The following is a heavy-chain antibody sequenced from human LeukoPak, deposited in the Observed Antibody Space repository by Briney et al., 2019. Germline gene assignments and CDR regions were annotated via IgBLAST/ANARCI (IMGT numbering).Heavy chain of an antibody. D-gene: IGHD3-16*02. J-gene: IGHJ4*02. Sequence: PGGSLRLSCAASGFTFSSYWMHWVRQAPGKGLVWVSRINSDGSSTSYADSVKGRFTISRDNAKNTLYLQMNSLRAEDTAVYYCVRESFSFCYDYWGQGTLVTVSS. V-gene: IGHV3-74*01. CDR1: GFTFSSYW. CDR3: VRESFSFCYDY. CDR2: INSDGSST.